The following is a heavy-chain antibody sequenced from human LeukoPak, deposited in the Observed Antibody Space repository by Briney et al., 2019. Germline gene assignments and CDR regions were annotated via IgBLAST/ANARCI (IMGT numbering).Heavy chain of an antibody. V-gene: IGHV3-30*02. CDR1: GFTFTSYG. CDR2: IQYDGSKK. J-gene: IGHJ4*02. D-gene: IGHD5-12*01. Sequence: GGSLRLSCAASGFTFTSYGMHWVRHAPGKGLEWVAFIQYDGSKKFYSDSVKGRFTISRDNSKDTLYLQMNSLRAEDTAVYYCAQRCGYSAPQLAYWGQGSLVTVSS. CDR3: AQRCGYSAPQLAY.